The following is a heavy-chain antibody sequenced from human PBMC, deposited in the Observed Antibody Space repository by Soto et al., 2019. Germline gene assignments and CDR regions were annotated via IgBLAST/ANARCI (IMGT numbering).Heavy chain of an antibody. J-gene: IGHJ3*02. V-gene: IGHV3-74*01. CDR3: AREALRYDGLAI. CDR2: IKSDGSST. Sequence: EVQLVESGGGLVQPGGSLRLSCAASGFTFSSYWMHWVRQVPGKGLVWVSRIKSDGSSTIYADSVKGRFTISRDNAKNTLYLQMLSLRAADTAAYFCAREALRYDGLAIWGQGTMVTVSS. D-gene: IGHD4-17*01. CDR1: GFTFSSYW.